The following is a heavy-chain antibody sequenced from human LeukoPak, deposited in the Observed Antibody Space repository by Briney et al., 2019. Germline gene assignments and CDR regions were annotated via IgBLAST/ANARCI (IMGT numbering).Heavy chain of an antibody. J-gene: IGHJ4*02. CDR3: ARVLAGTRKPHYFDY. Sequence: ASVKVSCKASGYTFTSYGISWVRQAPGQGLEWMGWISAYNGNTNYAQKLQGRVTMTTDTSTSTAYMELRSLRSDDTAVYYCARVLAGTRKPHYFDYWGQGTLVTVSS. D-gene: IGHD6-19*01. CDR2: ISAYNGNT. CDR1: GYTFTSYG. V-gene: IGHV1-18*01.